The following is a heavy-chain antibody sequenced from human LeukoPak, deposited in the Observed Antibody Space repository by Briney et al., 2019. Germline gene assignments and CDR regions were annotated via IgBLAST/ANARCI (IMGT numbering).Heavy chain of an antibody. Sequence: GGSLRLSCAASGFTFSSYSMNWVRQAPGKGLEWVSSISSSSSYIYYADSVKGRFTISRDNAKNSLYLQMNSLRAEDTAVYYCARERRVYYDFWSGFYPVMDYYYGMDVWGQGPTVTVSS. CDR3: ARERRVYYDFWSGFYPVMDYYYGMDV. CDR2: ISSSSSYI. CDR1: GFTFSSYS. J-gene: IGHJ6*02. D-gene: IGHD3-3*01. V-gene: IGHV3-21*01.